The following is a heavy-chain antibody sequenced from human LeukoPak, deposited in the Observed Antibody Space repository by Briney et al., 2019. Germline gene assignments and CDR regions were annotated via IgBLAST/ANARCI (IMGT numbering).Heavy chain of an antibody. D-gene: IGHD3/OR15-3a*01. CDR2: INPNTGGT. Sequence: ASVKVSCKASGYTFTGYFVHWVRQAPGQGLQWMGWINPNTGGTNYAQKFQGRVTMTRDTSISTAYMELSRLRSDDTAVYYCARQTGSGLFILPGGQGTLVTVSS. CDR3: ARQTGSGLFILP. J-gene: IGHJ4*02. CDR1: GYTFTGYF. V-gene: IGHV1-2*02.